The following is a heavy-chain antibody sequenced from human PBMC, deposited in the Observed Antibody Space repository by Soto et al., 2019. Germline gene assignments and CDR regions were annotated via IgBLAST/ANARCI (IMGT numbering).Heavy chain of an antibody. CDR1: EFPFNDYS. CDR3: ARGRHGVANYYFAY. D-gene: IGHD5-12*01. J-gene: IGHJ4*02. V-gene: IGHV3-30-3*01. Sequence: QVQLVESGGGVVQPGRSLRLSCAASEFPFNDYSMHWVRQAPGKGLEWVAVISYDGSNIYYADSVKSRFIISRDNSKNTLYLQMNSLRAEDTAVYYCARGRHGVANYYFAYWGQGTLVTVSS. CDR2: ISYDGSNI.